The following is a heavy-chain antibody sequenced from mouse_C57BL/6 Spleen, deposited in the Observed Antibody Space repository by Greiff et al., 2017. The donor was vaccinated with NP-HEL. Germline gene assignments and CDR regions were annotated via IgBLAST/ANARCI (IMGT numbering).Heavy chain of an antibody. J-gene: IGHJ3*01. D-gene: IGHD2-5*01. CDR1: GYAFSSSW. Sequence: VQLQQSGPELVKPGASVKISCKASGYAFSSSWMNWVKQRPGKGLEWIGRIYPGDGDTNYNGKFKGKATLTADKSSSTAYMQLSSLTSEDSAVYFCAPAYYSNYDWFAYWGQGTLVTVSA. CDR3: APAYYSNYDWFAY. CDR2: IYPGDGDT. V-gene: IGHV1-82*01.